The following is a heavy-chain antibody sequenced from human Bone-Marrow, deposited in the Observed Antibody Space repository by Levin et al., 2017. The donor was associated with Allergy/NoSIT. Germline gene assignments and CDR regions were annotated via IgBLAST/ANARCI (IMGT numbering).Heavy chain of an antibody. D-gene: IGHD2-15*01. J-gene: IGHJ3*02. Sequence: GESLKISCRVSGHTISEVSMHWVRQAAGMGLEWMGGIDPDNGEAMYAAHFVGRFTMMEDTSTNTAYMELASLRSDDTAMYYCATEGWQGVFDIWGQGTRVTVS. CDR3: ATEGWQGVFDI. CDR2: IDPDNGEA. V-gene: IGHV1-24*01. CDR1: GHTISEVS.